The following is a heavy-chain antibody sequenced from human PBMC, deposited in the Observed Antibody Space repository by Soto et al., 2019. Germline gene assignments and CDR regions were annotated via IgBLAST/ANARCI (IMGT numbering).Heavy chain of an antibody. D-gene: IGHD3-22*01. J-gene: IGHJ4*02. CDR1: GYTFIGYF. Sequence: QVQLVQSAAEVKKPGASVKVSCKASGYTFIGYFIHWVRQAPGQGLEWMGWINPNSGSTNYAQKFQGRVTMTRYTSISTAYMELSRLTSDDTAVYYCALTTFNYDRSGYPLDYWGQGALVTVSS. CDR2: INPNSGST. V-gene: IGHV1-2*02. CDR3: ALTTFNYDRSGYPLDY.